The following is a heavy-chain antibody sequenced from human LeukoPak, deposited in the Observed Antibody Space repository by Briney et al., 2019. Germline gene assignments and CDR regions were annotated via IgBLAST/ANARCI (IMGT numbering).Heavy chain of an antibody. D-gene: IGHD1-26*01. CDR2: INHSGST. CDR3: ARGVVGARTYYYYYMDV. V-gene: IGHV4-34*01. J-gene: IGHJ6*03. Sequence: SETLSLTCAVYGGSFSGYYWSWIRQPPGKGLEWIGEINHSGSTNYNPSLKSRVTISVDTSENQFSLKLSSVTAADTAVYYCARGVVGARTYYYYYMDVWGKGTTVTVSS. CDR1: GGSFSGYY.